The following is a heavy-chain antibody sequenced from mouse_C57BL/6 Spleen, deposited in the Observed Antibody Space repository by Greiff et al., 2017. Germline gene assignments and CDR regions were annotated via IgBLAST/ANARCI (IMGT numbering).Heavy chain of an antibody. V-gene: IGHV14-4*01. Sequence: EVQRVESGAELVRPGASVKLSCTASGFNIKDDYMHWVKQRPEQGLEWIGWIDPENGDTEYASKFQGKATITADTSSNTAYLQLSSLTSEDTAVYYCTTSELREYYFDYWGQGTTLTVSS. D-gene: IGHD1-1*01. CDR1: GFNIKDDY. CDR2: IDPENGDT. J-gene: IGHJ2*01. CDR3: TTSELREYYFDY.